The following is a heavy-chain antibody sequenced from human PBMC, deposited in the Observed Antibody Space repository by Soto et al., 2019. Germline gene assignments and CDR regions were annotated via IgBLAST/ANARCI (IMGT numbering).Heavy chain of an antibody. J-gene: IGHJ4*02. Sequence: VQLVESGGGLVQPGGSRRLSCVVSGISFDDYAMHWVRQVPGKGLEWVSGINWDSGDIGYADSVKGRFTISRDNAKNTLYLQMNSLRGDDTAVYYCARGASDFWGGYPEIHFFDSWGQGTLVTVSS. CDR2: INWDSGDI. V-gene: IGHV3-9*01. CDR1: GISFDDYA. D-gene: IGHD3-3*01. CDR3: ARGASDFWGGYPEIHFFDS.